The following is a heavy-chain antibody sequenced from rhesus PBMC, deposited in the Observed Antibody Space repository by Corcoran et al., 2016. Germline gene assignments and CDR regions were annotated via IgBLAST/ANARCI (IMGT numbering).Heavy chain of an antibody. Sequence: QVQLQESGPGLVKPSETLSLTCAVSGGSISDDYYWSWIRQPPGRGLGWIGYIYGSGGGTNYNPSRKNRVTSSIDTSKNQFALKLSSVNAADTAVYYCAREGAGTALFFDWGQGVLVTVSS. CDR1: GGSISDDYY. D-gene: IGHD1-20*01. CDR3: AREGAGTALFFD. J-gene: IGHJ4*01. CDR2: IYGSGGGT. V-gene: IGHV4-106*01.